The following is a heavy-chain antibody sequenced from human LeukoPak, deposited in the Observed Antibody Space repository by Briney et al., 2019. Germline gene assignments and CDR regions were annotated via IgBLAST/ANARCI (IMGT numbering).Heavy chain of an antibody. J-gene: IGHJ4*02. CDR3: ARDIGGYFDY. CDR1: GFTFSSYS. CDR2: ISSSSSYI. D-gene: IGHD3-10*01. V-gene: IGHV3-21*01. Sequence: GGSLRLSCAASGFTFSSYSMNWVRQAPGKGLEWVSSISSSSSYIYYADSVKGRFTISRDNAKNSLYLQINSLRAEDTAVYYCARDIGGYFDYWGQGTLVTVSS.